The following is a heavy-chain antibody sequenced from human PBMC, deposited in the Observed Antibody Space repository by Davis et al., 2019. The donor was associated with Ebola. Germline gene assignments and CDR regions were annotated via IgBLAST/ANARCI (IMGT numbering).Heavy chain of an antibody. V-gene: IGHV3-53*01. CDR2: IYSGGST. CDR1: GFTVSSNY. J-gene: IGHJ5*02. Sequence: PGESLKISCAASGFTVSSNYMSWVRQAPGKGLEWVSVIYSGGSTYYADSVKGRFTISRDNSKNTLYLQMNSLRAEDTAVYYCARDRRNNWFDPWGQGTLVTVSS. CDR3: ARDRRNNWFDP.